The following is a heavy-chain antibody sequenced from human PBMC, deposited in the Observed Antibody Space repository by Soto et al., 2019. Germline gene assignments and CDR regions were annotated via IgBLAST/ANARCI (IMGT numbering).Heavy chain of an antibody. V-gene: IGHV1-8*01. CDR3: ARGRFRQTYFDP. Sequence: QVQLVQSGAEVKMPGASVKVSCKASGYIFAYYDVNWVRQADGQGLEWMGWMNAHTGNTGYAQNFQGRVAMTRDTSINTAYMEPSSLTFEDTAIYYCARGRFRQTYFDPWGQGTLVTVSS. CDR2: MNAHTGNT. D-gene: IGHD3-9*01. CDR1: GYIFAYYD. J-gene: IGHJ5*02.